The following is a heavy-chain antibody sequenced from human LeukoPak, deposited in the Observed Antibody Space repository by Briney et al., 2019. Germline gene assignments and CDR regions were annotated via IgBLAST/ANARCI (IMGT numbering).Heavy chain of an antibody. Sequence: SETLSLTCAVSGGSISSSNWWSWVRQPPGKGLEWIGEVYHSGSTNYNPSLKSRVTISVDKSKNQFSLKLSSVTAADTAVYYCASAVVSFAFDYWGQGTLVTVSS. V-gene: IGHV4-4*02. CDR2: VYHSGST. J-gene: IGHJ4*02. D-gene: IGHD4-23*01. CDR1: GGSISSSNW. CDR3: ASAVVSFAFDY.